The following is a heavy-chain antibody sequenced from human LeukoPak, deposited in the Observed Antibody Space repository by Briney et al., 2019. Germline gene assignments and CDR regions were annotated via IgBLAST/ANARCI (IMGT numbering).Heavy chain of an antibody. J-gene: IGHJ6*02. Sequence: SVTLSLTCTVSGGSVNSYFWGWIRQPPGRGLEWVGYIYDRGGTNYSPSLKSRVTMAVDTSKNQFSLKLSSVTAADTAVYYCARRGSARPGGSYAMDVWGQGTTVTVPS. D-gene: IGHD3-16*01. CDR3: ARRGSARPGGSYAMDV. V-gene: IGHV4-59*02. CDR2: IYDRGGT. CDR1: GGSVNSYF.